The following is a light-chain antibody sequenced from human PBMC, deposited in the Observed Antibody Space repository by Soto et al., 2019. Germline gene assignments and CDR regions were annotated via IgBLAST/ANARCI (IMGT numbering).Light chain of an antibody. CDR2: SAS. CDR3: QQYGSSPT. J-gene: IGKJ1*01. CDR1: QSVSSNY. V-gene: IGKV3-20*01. Sequence: EIVMTQSPGTLSLSPAERATLSCRASQSVSSNYLAWYQQKPGQAPRVLIYSASSRATGIPDRFSGSGSGTDFTLTISRLEPEDFAVYYCQQYGSSPTFGQGTKVEIK.